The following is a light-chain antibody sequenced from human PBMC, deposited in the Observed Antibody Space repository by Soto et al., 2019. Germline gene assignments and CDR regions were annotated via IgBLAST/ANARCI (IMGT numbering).Light chain of an antibody. CDR3: CRYAGSSTYV. CDR2: EGS. V-gene: IGLV2-23*01. Sequence: LTHPASVFVSPGQSITIPFTGTSSDVGSYNLVSWYQQHPGKAPKLMIYEGSKRPSGVSNRFSGSKSGNTASLTISGIQAEDEADYYGCRYAGSSTYVFGTGPRVTV. J-gene: IGLJ1*01. CDR1: SSDVGSYNL.